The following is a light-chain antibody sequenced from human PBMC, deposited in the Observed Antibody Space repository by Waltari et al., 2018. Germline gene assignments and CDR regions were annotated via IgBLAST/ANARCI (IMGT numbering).Light chain of an antibody. CDR3: QQSGSSPRT. CDR1: QSVDIRY. J-gene: IGKJ1*01. V-gene: IGKV3-20*01. CDR2: GAS. Sequence: EIVLTQSPGTLSLSPGDRATLSCRASQSVDIRYLAWYQQKPGQAPRLLIYGASSRPTGIPDRFSGSGSGTDFTLTISRLEPEDFAVYYCQQSGSSPRTFGQGTKVEI.